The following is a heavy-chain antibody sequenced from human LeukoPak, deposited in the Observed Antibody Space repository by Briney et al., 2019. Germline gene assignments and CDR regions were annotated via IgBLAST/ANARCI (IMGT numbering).Heavy chain of an antibody. Sequence: PSETLSLTCAVSGGSISSSNWWIWVRQPPGKGLEWIGEISHSGSTNYNPSLKSRVTISVDKSKNQFSLKLSSVTAADTAVYYCASLYGSGENWFDPWGQGILVTVSS. CDR3: ASLYGSGENWFDP. J-gene: IGHJ5*02. CDR1: GGSISSSNW. D-gene: IGHD3-10*01. V-gene: IGHV4-4*02. CDR2: ISHSGST.